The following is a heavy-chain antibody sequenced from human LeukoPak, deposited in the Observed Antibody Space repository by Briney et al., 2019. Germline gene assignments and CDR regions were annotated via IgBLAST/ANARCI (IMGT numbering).Heavy chain of an antibody. CDR2: INHSGST. J-gene: IGHJ4*02. CDR1: GGSFSGYY. V-gene: IGHV4-34*01. Sequence: SETLSLTCAVYGGSFSGYYWSWIRQTPGKGLEWIGEINHSGSTNYNPSLKSRVTISVDTSKNQFSLKLSSVTAADTAVYYCARVAAAAGRFDYWGQGTLVTVSS. D-gene: IGHD6-13*01. CDR3: ARVAAAAGRFDY.